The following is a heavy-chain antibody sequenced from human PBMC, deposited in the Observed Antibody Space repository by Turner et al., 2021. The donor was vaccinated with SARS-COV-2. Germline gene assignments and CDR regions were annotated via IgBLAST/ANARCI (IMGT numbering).Heavy chain of an antibody. CDR2: MSSRRSNI. V-gene: IGHV3-21*01. CDR3: AGEDYGDYGWEGDNYGMDV. Sequence: VQLVESGGGLVKPGGSLSLSCAASGFPFSSYSMNWVRKASGKGLEGVSSMSSRRSNIYYADSVKGRNTNGRDNTKNELYLQINNRRARETDVDDWAGEDYGDYGWEGDNYGMDVWGQGTTVTVSS. D-gene: IGHD4-17*01. J-gene: IGHJ6*02. CDR1: GFPFSSYS.